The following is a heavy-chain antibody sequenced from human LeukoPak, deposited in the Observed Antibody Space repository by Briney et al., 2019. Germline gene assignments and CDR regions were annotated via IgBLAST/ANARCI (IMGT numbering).Heavy chain of an antibody. Sequence: GGSPRLSCAASGFTLSTYAMSWVRQTPGKGLEWVAATSSSDAGTYHADSVRGRFTISRDNAKNSLYLQMNSLRAEDTAVYYCARGGEQWPGYFDYWGQGTLVTVSS. V-gene: IGHV3-23*01. J-gene: IGHJ4*02. CDR3: ARGGEQWPGYFDY. CDR2: TSSSDAGT. D-gene: IGHD6-19*01. CDR1: GFTLSTYA.